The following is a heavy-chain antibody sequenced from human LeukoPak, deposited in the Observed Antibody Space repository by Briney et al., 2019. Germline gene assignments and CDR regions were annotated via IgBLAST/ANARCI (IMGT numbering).Heavy chain of an antibody. J-gene: IGHJ3*02. CDR2: IYHSGST. D-gene: IGHD6-13*01. V-gene: IGHV4-38-2*02. Sequence: PSETLSLTCTVSGYSISSGYYWGWIRQPPGKGLEWIGSIYHSGSTYYNPSLKSRVTISVDTSKNQFSLKLSSVTAADTAVYYCARDLASSGWSLRDDAFDIWGQGTMVTVSS. CDR3: ARDLASSGWSLRDDAFDI. CDR1: GYSISSGYY.